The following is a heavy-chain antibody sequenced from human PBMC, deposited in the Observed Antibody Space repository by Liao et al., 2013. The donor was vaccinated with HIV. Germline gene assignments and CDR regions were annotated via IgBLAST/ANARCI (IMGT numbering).Heavy chain of an antibody. CDR2: TYYSGST. J-gene: IGHJ4*02. V-gene: IGHV4-30-4*08. Sequence: QLQLQESGPGLVKPSETLSLTCSVSGGSLTSGSYYWSWIRQPPGKGLEWIGNTYYSGSTYYNPSLKSRVAISVDTSKNQFSLKLSSVTAADTAVYYCAREAFSDSSGYYLFDYWGQGTLVTVSS. CDR3: AREAFSDSSGYYLFDY. CDR1: GGSLTSGSYY. D-gene: IGHD3-22*01.